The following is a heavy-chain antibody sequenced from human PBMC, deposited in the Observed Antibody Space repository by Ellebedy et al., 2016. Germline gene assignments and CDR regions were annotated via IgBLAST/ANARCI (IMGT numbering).Heavy chain of an antibody. CDR1: GGTFSSYA. D-gene: IGHD1-26*01. V-gene: IGHV1-69*04. CDR3: ARDRVGMSAFDI. J-gene: IGHJ3*02. CDR2: IIPILGIA. Sequence: ASVKVSCKASGGTFSSYAISWVRQAPGQGLEWMGRIIPILGIANYAQKFQGRVTITADKSTSTAYMELSSLRSEDTAVYYCARDRVGMSAFDIWGQGTMVTVSS.